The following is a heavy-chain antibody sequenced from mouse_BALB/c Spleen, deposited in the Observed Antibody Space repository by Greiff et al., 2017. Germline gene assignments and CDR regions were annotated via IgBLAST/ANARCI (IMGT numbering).Heavy chain of an antibody. CDR2: IYPGSGNT. V-gene: IGHV1-63*01. CDR3: APYYGSSYGAMDY. J-gene: IGHJ4*01. Sequence: QVHVKQSGAELVRPGTSVKISCKASGYAFTNYWLGWVKQRPGHGLEWIGDIYPGSGNTYYNEKFKGKATLTADKSSSTAYMQLSSLTSEDSAVYFCAPYYGSSYGAMDYWGQGTSVTVSS. D-gene: IGHD1-1*01. CDR1: GYAFTNYW.